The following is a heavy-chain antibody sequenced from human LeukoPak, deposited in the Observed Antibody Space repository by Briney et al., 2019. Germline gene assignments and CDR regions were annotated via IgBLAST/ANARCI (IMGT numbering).Heavy chain of an antibody. CDR2: ISSSSSYI. D-gene: IGHD4-17*01. CDR3: ARDRRTVTTNDY. CDR1: GFTFSSYT. J-gene: IGHJ4*02. Sequence: PGGSLRPSCAASGFTFSSYTMNWVRQVPGKGLEWVSSISSSSSYIYYADSVKGRFTISRDNAKNSLYLQMNSLRAEDTAVYYCARDRRTVTTNDYWGQGTLVTVSS. V-gene: IGHV3-21*01.